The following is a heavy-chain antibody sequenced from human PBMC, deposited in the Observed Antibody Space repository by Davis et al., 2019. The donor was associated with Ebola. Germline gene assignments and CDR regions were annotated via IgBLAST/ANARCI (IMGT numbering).Heavy chain of an antibody. D-gene: IGHD6-6*01. V-gene: IGHV4-34*01. CDR1: GGSFSGYY. J-gene: IGHJ4*02. Sequence: MPSETLSLTCAVYGGSFSGYYWSWIRQPPGKGLEWIGEINHSGSTNYNPSLKSRVTISVDTSKNQFSLKLSSVTAADTAVYYCARASDSSSSDYWGQGTLVTVPS. CDR2: INHSGST. CDR3: ARASDSSSSDY.